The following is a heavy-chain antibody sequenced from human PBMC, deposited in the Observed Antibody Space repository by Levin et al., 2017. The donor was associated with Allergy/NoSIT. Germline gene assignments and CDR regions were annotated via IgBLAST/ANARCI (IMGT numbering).Heavy chain of an antibody. Sequence: PSETLSLTCAVSGGSISSGGYSWSWIRQPPGKGLEWIGNIYLSGSTNDNPSLKSRVTMSVDRSKNQFSLKLSYVTAADTAVYYCARVAGYSYGYYFDYWGAGTPVTVSS. V-gene: IGHV4-30-2*01. CDR3: ARVAGYSYGYYFDY. CDR1: GGSISSGGYS. CDR2: IYLSGST. D-gene: IGHD5-18*01. J-gene: IGHJ4*01.